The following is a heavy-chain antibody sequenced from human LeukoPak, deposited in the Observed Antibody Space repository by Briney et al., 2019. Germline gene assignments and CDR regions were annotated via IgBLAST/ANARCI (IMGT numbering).Heavy chain of an antibody. D-gene: IGHD3-10*01. CDR2: IKQDGSEK. CDR3: AREAITMVRGVFINQYYFDY. V-gene: IGHV3-7*01. J-gene: IGHJ4*02. Sequence: PGGSLRLSCAASGFTFSSYGMHWVRQAPGKRLEWVANIKQDGSEKYYVDSVTGRFTISRDNAKNSLYLQMNSLRAEDTAVYYCAREAITMVRGVFINQYYFDYWGQGILVTVSS. CDR1: GFTFSSYG.